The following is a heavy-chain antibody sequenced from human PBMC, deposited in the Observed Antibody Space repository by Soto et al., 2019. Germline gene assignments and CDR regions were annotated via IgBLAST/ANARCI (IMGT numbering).Heavy chain of an antibody. CDR1: GGSISSGGYS. CDR3: ASYGSGYYGMDV. CDR2: IYHSGST. J-gene: IGHJ6*02. Sequence: QLQLQESGSGLVKPSQTLSLTCAVSGGSISSGGYSWSWIRQPPGKGLEWIGYIYHSGSTYYNPSLNSRVTISVDRSKNQFSLKLSSVTAADTAVYYCASYGSGYYGMDVWGQGTTVTVSS. V-gene: IGHV4-30-2*01. D-gene: IGHD3-10*01.